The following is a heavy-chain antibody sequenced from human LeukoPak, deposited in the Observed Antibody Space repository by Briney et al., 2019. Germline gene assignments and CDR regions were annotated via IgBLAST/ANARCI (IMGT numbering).Heavy chain of an antibody. J-gene: IGHJ4*02. CDR1: GYTFTGYY. D-gene: IGHD2-21*01. Sequence: ASVKVSCKASGYTFTGYYMHWVRQAPGQGLEWMGWINPNSGGTNYAQKFQGRVTMTRDTSISTAYMELSRLRSDDTAVYYCARDPGPIAQIDYWGQGTLVTVSS. CDR2: INPNSGGT. CDR3: ARDPGPIAQIDY. V-gene: IGHV1-2*02.